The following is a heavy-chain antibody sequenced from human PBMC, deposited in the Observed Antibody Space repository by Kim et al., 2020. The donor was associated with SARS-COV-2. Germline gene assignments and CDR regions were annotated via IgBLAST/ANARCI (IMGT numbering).Heavy chain of an antibody. CDR3: AREGTYSSSWYFDY. V-gene: IGHV4-34*01. CDR1: GGSFSGYY. D-gene: IGHD6-13*01. CDR2: INHSGST. Sequence: SETLSLTCAVYGGSFSGYYWRWFRQPPGKGLEWFGEINHSGSTKYNPSLKSRVTISVDTSKNQLSLQLSSVTAADTAVYYCAREGTYSSSWYFDYWGQGTLVTVSS. J-gene: IGHJ4*02.